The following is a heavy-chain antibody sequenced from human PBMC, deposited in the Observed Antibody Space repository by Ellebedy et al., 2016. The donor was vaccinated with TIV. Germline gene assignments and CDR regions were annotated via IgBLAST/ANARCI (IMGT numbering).Heavy chain of an antibody. D-gene: IGHD4-23*01. CDR2: IIPIIGKA. CDR3: ARVGNYYGGNPSYYFDY. Sequence: AASVKVSCKASGGTFSSHGISWVRQAPGQGLEWMGGIIPIIGKANYAQKFQGRVTITADESTRSAYMELSSLGAEDTAVYYCARVGNYYGGNPSYYFDYWGQGTLVTVSS. CDR1: GGTFSSHG. V-gene: IGHV1-69*13. J-gene: IGHJ4*02.